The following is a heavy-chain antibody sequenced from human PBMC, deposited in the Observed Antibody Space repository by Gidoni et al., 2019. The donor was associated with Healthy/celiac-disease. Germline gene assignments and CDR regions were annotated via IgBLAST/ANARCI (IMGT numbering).Heavy chain of an antibody. CDR2: MNPNSGNT. J-gene: IGHJ6*02. D-gene: IGHD2-2*01. CDR3: ARWGVDCSSTSCYSNGMDV. Sequence: QVQLVQSGAEVKKPGASVKVSCKASGYTFTSYDINWVRQATGQGLEWMGWMNPNSGNTGYAQKFQGRVTMTRNTSISTAYMELSSLRSEDTAVYYCARWGVDCSSTSCYSNGMDVWGQGTTVTVSS. CDR1: GYTFTSYD. V-gene: IGHV1-8*01.